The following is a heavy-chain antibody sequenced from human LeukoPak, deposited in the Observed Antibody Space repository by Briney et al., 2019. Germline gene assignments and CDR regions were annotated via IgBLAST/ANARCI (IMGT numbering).Heavy chain of an antibody. Sequence: GASVRVSCKASGYTFTDDYIHWVRQAPGQGLEWMGWINPNSGSTDFAQKFQGRVTMTTDTSTSTAYMELRSLRSDDTAVYYCARGGAATQGVDYWGQGTLVTVSS. CDR3: ARGGAATQGVDY. CDR1: GYTFTDDY. J-gene: IGHJ4*02. V-gene: IGHV1-2*02. CDR2: INPNSGST. D-gene: IGHD2-15*01.